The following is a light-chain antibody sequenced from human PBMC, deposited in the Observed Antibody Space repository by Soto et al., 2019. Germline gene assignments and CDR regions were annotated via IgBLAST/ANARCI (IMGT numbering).Light chain of an antibody. V-gene: IGKV3-20*01. CDR1: QSVSSSY. CDR3: QQYGSSIT. CDR2: GAS. J-gene: IGKJ3*01. Sequence: EIVLTQSPVTLSLSPGERATLSCRASQSVSSSYLAWYQHKPGPAPRPHIYGASSRATGIPDRFSGSGSGTDFTLTISRLEPEDFAVYYCQQYGSSITFGPGTKVDIK.